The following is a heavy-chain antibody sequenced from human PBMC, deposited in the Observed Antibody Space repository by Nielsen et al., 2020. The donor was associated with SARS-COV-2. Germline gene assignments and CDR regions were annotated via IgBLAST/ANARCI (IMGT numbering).Heavy chain of an antibody. CDR1: GFTFSSYS. CDR2: IGGSGAYI. CDR3: ARESYYYGDFDY. V-gene: IGHV3-21*04. J-gene: IGHJ4*02. Sequence: GESLKISCAASGFTFSSYSMNWVRQGPGKGLEWVSSIGGSGAYIYYVDSVKGRFTISRDNAKNSLYLQMNSLRAEDTAVYYCARESYYYGDFDYWGQGTLVTVSS. D-gene: IGHD3-22*01.